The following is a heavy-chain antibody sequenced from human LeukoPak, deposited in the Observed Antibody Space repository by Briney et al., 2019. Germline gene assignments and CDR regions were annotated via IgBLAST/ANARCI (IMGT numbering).Heavy chain of an antibody. J-gene: IGHJ4*02. CDR1: GGSFSGYY. D-gene: IGHD5-18*01. V-gene: IGHV4-34*01. CDR3: ARGRGSGGYSYALDY. CDR2: INHSGST. Sequence: PSETLSLTCAVYGGSFSGYYWSWIRQPPGKGLEWIGEINHSGSTNYNPSLKSRVTISVDTSKNQFSLKLSSMTAADTAVYYCARGRGSGGYSYALDYWGQGTLVTVSS.